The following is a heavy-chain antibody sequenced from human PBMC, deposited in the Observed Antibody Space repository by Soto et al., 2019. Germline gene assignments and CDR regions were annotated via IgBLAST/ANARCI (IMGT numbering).Heavy chain of an antibody. CDR3: APITVRGVPHLDY. Sequence: QITLKESGPTLVKPTQPLTLTCSFSGFSLSTSGVGVAWIRQPPGKALESLALVYWDEGKRYSPALKNRLTISKDTPRNPVVLTVTDMDPADTATYFCAPITVRGVPHLDYWGQGTLVTVSS. J-gene: IGHJ4*02. D-gene: IGHD3-10*01. CDR1: GFSLSTSGVG. V-gene: IGHV2-5*02. CDR2: VYWDEGK.